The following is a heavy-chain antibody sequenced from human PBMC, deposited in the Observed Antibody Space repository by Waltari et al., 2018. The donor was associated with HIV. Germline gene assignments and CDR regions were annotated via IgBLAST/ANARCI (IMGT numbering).Heavy chain of an antibody. D-gene: IGHD1-7*01. V-gene: IGHV4-34*01. Sequence: QVQLQQWGAGLLKPSETLSLTCAIYGGSFDEYYWAWIRQTPEKGLEWLGVINNIGTTTYNPSLKSRVTVSIDTSKNQFSRNLRSVTAADTAVYYCARTYKRITLFEIIRELSWFDPWGQGTLVTVSS. J-gene: IGHJ5*02. CDR2: INNIGTT. CDR1: GGSFDEYY. CDR3: ARTYKRITLFEIIRELSWFDP.